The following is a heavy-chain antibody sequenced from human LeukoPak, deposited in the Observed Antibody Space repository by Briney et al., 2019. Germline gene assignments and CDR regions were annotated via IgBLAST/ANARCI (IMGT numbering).Heavy chain of an antibody. V-gene: IGHV3-30-3*01. J-gene: IGHJ4*02. D-gene: IGHD3-10*01. CDR2: ISYDGTNK. Sequence: GGSLRLSCAASGFTFSSYAINWVLQAPGKGLEWVAVISYDGTNKNYADSVKGRFTISRDSSKNTVYLEMNSLRGEDTAVYYCARDPEHYGSGSYLDYWGQGSLVTVSS. CDR1: GFTFSSYA. CDR3: ARDPEHYGSGSYLDY.